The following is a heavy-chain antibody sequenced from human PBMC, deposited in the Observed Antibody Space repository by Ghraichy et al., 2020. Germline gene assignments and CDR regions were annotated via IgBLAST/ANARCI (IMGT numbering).Heavy chain of an antibody. Sequence: SETLSLTCNVSGGSFDTTGYNWVWDRQPPGMGLVGDGTDYSIATTNYNPSVKSRVTISVDTCKIHVSLRLISATASDTPMCYCAGGDYGDYADAFDIWGQETMVTVSS. V-gene: IGHV4-39*02. CDR1: GGSFDTTGYN. CDR3: AGGDYGDYADAFDI. CDR2: DYSIATT. J-gene: IGHJ3*02. D-gene: IGHD4-17*01.